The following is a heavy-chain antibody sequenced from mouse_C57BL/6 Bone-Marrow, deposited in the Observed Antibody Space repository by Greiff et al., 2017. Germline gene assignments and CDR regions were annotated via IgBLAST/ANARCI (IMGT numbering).Heavy chain of an antibody. V-gene: IGHV1-69*01. D-gene: IGHD2-3*01. CDR3: AAGGYYGFAY. J-gene: IGHJ3*01. CDR2: IDPSDSYT. Sequence: QVQLQQPGAELVMPGASVKLSCKASGYTFTSYWMHWVKQRPGQGLEWIGEIDPSDSYTNYNQKFKGKSTLTVDKSSSTAYMQLSSLTSEDSAVYYCAAGGYYGFAYWGKGTLVTVSA. CDR1: GYTFTSYW.